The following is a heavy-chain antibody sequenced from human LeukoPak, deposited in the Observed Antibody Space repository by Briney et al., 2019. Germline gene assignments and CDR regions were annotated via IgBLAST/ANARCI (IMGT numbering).Heavy chain of an antibody. CDR1: GYTFTSYG. J-gene: IGHJ5*02. CDR3: ARHNMVRGVITRYNWFDP. D-gene: IGHD3-10*01. CDR2: ISAYNGNT. V-gene: IGHV1-18*01. Sequence: ASVKVSCKASGYTFTSYGISWVRQAPGQGLEWMGWISAYNGNTNYAQKLQGRVTMTTDTSTSTAYMELRSLRSDDTAVYYCARHNMVRGVITRYNWFDPWGQGTLVTVSS.